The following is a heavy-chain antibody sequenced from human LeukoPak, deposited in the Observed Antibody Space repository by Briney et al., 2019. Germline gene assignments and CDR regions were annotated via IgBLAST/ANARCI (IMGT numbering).Heavy chain of an antibody. CDR2: INHSGSS. J-gene: IGHJ4*02. CDR3: ARRRDILTGPFGY. D-gene: IGHD3-9*01. CDR1: GGSISSSNW. V-gene: IGHV4-4*02. Sequence: SGTLSLTCAVSGGSISSSNWWSWVRQPPGKGLEWIGEINHSGSSNYNPSLKSRVTISVDTSKNQFSLKLTSVTAADTAVYYCARRRDILTGPFGYWGQGTLVTVSS.